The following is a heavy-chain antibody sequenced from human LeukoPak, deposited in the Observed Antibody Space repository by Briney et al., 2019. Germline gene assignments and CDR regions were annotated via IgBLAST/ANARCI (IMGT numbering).Heavy chain of an antibody. D-gene: IGHD3-22*01. V-gene: IGHV3-66*01. CDR3: ARDTLNYYDSSGSS. J-gene: IGHJ3*01. Sequence: GGSLRLSCAASGFTVSSNYMSWVRQAPGKGLEWVSVIYSGGSTYYADSVKGRFTISRDNSKNTLYLQMNSLRAEDTAAYYCARDTLNYYDSSGSSWGQGTMVTVSS. CDR2: IYSGGST. CDR1: GFTVSSNY.